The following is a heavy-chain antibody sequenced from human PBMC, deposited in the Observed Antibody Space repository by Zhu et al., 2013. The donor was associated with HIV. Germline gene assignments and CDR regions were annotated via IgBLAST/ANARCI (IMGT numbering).Heavy chain of an antibody. Sequence: QVQLVQSGAEVKKPGSSVKVSCKASGGTFNNYAISWVRQAPGQGLEWMGGIIPIFGTANYAQKFQGRVTITADESTSTAYMELSSLRSEDTAVYYCARDIDFWSGSIYYYYGMDVWGQGTTVTVSS. CDR3: ARDIDFWSGSIYYYYGMDV. CDR1: GGTFNNYA. D-gene: IGHD3-3*01. V-gene: IGHV1-69*01. J-gene: IGHJ6*02. CDR2: IIPIFGTA.